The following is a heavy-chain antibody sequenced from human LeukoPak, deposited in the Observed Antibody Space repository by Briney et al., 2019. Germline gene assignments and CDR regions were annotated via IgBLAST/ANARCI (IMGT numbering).Heavy chain of an antibody. J-gene: IGHJ6*02. CDR2: INHSGST. Sequence: SETLSLTCAVYGGSFSGYYWSWIRQPPGKGLEWIGEINHSGSTNYNPSLKSRVTISVDTSKNQFSQKLSSVTAADTAVYYCARPLSSSSFYYYYGMDVSGQGTTVTVSS. CDR3: ARPLSSSSFYYYYGMDV. D-gene: IGHD6-6*01. V-gene: IGHV4-34*01. CDR1: GGSFSGYY.